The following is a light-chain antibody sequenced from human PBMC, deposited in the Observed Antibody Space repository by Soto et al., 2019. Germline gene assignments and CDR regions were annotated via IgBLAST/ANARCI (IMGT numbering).Light chain of an antibody. CDR3: QPYDSHSSGP. Sequence: DIQMTQSPSTLSASVGDRVTITCRASQTVNTWLAWYQQKPGKAPKVLIFDASSLKTGGPSRLSGSRSGKELSLTISNQQTDDFATYHCQPYDSHSSGPFGQRTKVEI. V-gene: IGKV1-5*01. J-gene: IGKJ1*01. CDR1: QTVNTW. CDR2: DAS.